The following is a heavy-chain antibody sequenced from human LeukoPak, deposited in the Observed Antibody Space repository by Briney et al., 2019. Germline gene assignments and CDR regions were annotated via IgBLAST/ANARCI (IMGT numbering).Heavy chain of an antibody. V-gene: IGHV3-64*01. J-gene: IGHJ5*02. CDR1: GFTFSSYA. CDR3: ASQKERGVTRGDWFDP. D-gene: IGHD3-10*01. CDR2: ISSNGGST. Sequence: GGSLRLSCAASGFTFSSYAMHWVRQAPGKGLEYVSAISSNGGSTYYANSVKGRFTISRDNSKNTLYLQMGSLRAEDTAVYYCASQKERGVTRGDWFDPWGQGTLVTVSS.